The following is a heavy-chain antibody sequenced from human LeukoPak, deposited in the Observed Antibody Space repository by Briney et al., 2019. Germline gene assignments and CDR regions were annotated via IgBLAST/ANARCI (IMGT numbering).Heavy chain of an antibody. Sequence: GGSLRPSCAASGLTFSSYWMSWVRQAPGKGLEWVANIKQDGSEKYYVDSVKGRFTISRDNAKNSLYLQMNSLRAEDTAVYYCARDLRSPPYWGQGTLVTVSS. CDR2: IKQDGSEK. D-gene: IGHD3-10*01. CDR1: GLTFSSYW. J-gene: IGHJ4*02. CDR3: ARDLRSPPY. V-gene: IGHV3-7*01.